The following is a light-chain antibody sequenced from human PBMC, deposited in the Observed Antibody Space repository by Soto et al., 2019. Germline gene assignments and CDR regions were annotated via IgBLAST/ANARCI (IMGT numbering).Light chain of an antibody. CDR2: DAS. Sequence: EIVLTQSPATLSLSPGERATLSCRASQSVSSYLAWYQQKPGQAPRLLIYDASNRATGIPARFSGSGSGTEFTLSISSLQSEDFAVYYCQQYDTSWTFGQGTKVDIK. J-gene: IGKJ1*01. V-gene: IGKV3-11*01. CDR3: QQYDTSWT. CDR1: QSVSSY.